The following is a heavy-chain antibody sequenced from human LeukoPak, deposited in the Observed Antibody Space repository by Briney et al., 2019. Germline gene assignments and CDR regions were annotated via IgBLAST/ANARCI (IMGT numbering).Heavy chain of an antibody. V-gene: IGHV1-18*01. J-gene: IGHJ4*02. CDR2: ISAYNGNT. Sequence: ASVKVSCKVSGYSLTALAIHRVRQAPGKGLEWMGWISAYNGNTNYAQKLQGRVTMTTDTSTSTAYMELRSLRSDDTAVYYCARDYGSERESDYSGQGTLVTVSS. CDR1: GYSLTALA. D-gene: IGHD3-10*01. CDR3: ARDYGSERESDY.